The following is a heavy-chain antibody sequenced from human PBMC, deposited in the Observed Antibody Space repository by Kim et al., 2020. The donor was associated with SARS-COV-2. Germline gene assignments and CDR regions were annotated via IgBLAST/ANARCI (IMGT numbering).Heavy chain of an antibody. CDR1: GGTFSSYA. V-gene: IGHV1-69*04. J-gene: IGHJ5*02. CDR2: IIPMLGIA. D-gene: IGHD5-18*01. Sequence: SVKVSCKASGGTFSSYAISWVRQAPGQGLEWRGRIIPMLGIANYAQKFQGRVTITADKSTSTAYMELSSLRSEETAVYYCARVDTPMGVGGWFDPWGQG. CDR3: ARVDTPMGVGGWFDP.